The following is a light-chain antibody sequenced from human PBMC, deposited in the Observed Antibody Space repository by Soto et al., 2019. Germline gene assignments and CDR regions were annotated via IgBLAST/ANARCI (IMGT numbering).Light chain of an antibody. CDR2: GAS. Sequence: EIVMTQSPATLSVSPGERATLSCRASQSVSGYLAWYQQKPGQAPRLLIYGASTRATGIPARFSGSGSGTEFTLTTSSRQSEDFAVYYCQQYNNWPPITFGQGTKLEIK. CDR1: QSVSGY. V-gene: IGKV3-15*01. J-gene: IGKJ2*01. CDR3: QQYNNWPPIT.